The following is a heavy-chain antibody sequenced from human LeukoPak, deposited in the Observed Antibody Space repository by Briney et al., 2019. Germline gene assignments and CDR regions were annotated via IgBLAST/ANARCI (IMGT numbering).Heavy chain of an antibody. Sequence: PGGSLRLSCAASEFTFSRYWMAWVRQAPGKGLEWVANIRGDAGDKGYADSVRDRFTISRGNGKNSLYLQMNSLTAEDTAVYYCARDVHGALDFWGQGTLVVVSS. CDR2: IRGDAGDK. CDR3: ARDVHGALDF. J-gene: IGHJ4*02. V-gene: IGHV3-7*01. CDR1: EFTFSRYW. D-gene: IGHD4/OR15-4a*01.